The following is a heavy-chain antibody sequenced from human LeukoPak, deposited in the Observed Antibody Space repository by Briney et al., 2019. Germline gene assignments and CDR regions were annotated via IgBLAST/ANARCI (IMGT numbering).Heavy chain of an antibody. J-gene: IGHJ6*03. D-gene: IGHD3-10*01. CDR2: ISSSSSYI. Sequence: GGPLRLSCAASGFTFSIYSMNWVRQAPGKGLEWDSSISSSSSYIYYADSVKGRFTISRDNAKNSVSLQMNSLRAEDTAVYYYASGSYGSGFYYFYYMDVWGKGTTVTVSS. CDR3: ASGSYGSGFYYFYYMDV. CDR1: GFTFSIYS. V-gene: IGHV3-21*01.